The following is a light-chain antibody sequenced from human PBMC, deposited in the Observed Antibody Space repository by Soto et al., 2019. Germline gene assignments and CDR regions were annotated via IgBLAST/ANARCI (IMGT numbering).Light chain of an antibody. CDR3: QQGLIWRPIT. J-gene: IGKJ5*01. Sequence: EVVLTQSPATLSLSPGERATLSCRASQSVDKYVAWFQQKPGQAPRLLIYDASNRATGIPARFSGSGSGTDFTLTISSLEPEDFAVYYCQQGLIWRPITFGQGTRLEIK. CDR2: DAS. CDR1: QSVDKY. V-gene: IGKV3-11*01.